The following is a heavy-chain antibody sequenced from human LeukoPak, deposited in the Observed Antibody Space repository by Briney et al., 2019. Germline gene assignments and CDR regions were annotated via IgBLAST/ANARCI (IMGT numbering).Heavy chain of an antibody. CDR1: GFTFSSYS. J-gene: IGHJ4*02. CDR3: ARFPDTYYFDY. V-gene: IGHV3-21*01. CDR2: ISSSSSYI. Sequence: LSCAAXGFTFSSYSMNWVRQAPGKGLEWVSSISSSSSYIYYADSVKGRFTISRDNAKNSLYLQMNSLRAEDTAVYYCARFPDTYYFDYWGQGTLVTVSS. D-gene: IGHD3-16*01.